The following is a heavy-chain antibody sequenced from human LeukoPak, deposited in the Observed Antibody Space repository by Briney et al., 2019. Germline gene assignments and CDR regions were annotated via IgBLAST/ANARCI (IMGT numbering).Heavy chain of an antibody. D-gene: IGHD2-2*01. CDR2: IFYGGST. J-gene: IGHJ5*02. CDR1: GGSIYSSNSY. V-gene: IGHV4-39*07. CDR3: ARDAKRFYAANWFDP. Sequence: KPSETLSLTCTVSGGSIYSSNSYWGWIRQPPGKGLEWIGSIFYGGSTFYNPSLERRVIISVDTSKNQFSLNLTSVTAADTAVYYCARDAKRFYAANWFDPWGQGTLVTVSS.